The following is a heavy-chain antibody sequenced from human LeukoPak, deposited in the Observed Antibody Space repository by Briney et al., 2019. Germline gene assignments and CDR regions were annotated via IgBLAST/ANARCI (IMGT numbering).Heavy chain of an antibody. CDR3: ARRSMWLVNPYDY. D-gene: IGHD6-19*01. J-gene: IGHJ4*02. CDR2: INHSGST. Sequence: ASETLSLTCAVYGGSFSGYYWSWIRQPPGKGLEWIGEINHSGSTNYNPSLKSRVTISVDTSKNQFSLKLSSVTAADTAVYYCARRSMWLVNPYDYWGQGTLVTVSS. V-gene: IGHV4-34*01. CDR1: GGSFSGYY.